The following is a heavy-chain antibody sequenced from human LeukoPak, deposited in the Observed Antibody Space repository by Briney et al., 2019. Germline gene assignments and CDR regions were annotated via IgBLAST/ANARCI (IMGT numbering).Heavy chain of an antibody. CDR3: VRLTLDTVYSYYYYMDV. CDR2: IYYSGST. V-gene: IGHV4-59*01. J-gene: IGHJ6*03. CDR1: GGSISSYY. Sequence: SETLSLTCTVSGGSISSYYWSWIRQPPGKGLEWIGYIYYSGSTNYNPSLKSRVTISVDTSKNQFSLKLSSVTAADTAVYYCVRLTLDTVYSYYYYMDVWGKGTTVTVSS. D-gene: IGHD2-2*02.